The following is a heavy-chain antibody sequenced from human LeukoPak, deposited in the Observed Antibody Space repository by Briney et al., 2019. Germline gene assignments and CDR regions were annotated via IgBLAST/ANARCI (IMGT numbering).Heavy chain of an antibody. CDR1: GGSISSYY. Sequence: SETLSLTCTVSGGSISSYYWSWIRQPPGKGLEWIAYIYYSGSTNYNPSLKSRVTISVDTSKDQFSLKLSSVTAADTAVYYCARDRGLTTSGGVGFDYWGQGTLVTVSS. D-gene: IGHD3-10*02. J-gene: IGHJ4*02. CDR3: ARDRGLTTSGGVGFDY. V-gene: IGHV4-59*01. CDR2: IYYSGST.